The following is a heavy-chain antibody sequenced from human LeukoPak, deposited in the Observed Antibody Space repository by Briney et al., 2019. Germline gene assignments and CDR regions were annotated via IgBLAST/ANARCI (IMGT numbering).Heavy chain of an antibody. V-gene: IGHV3-23*01. CDR1: GFTFSSYA. CDR3: AKDWAPYYYDSSGYFGY. Sequence: GALRLSCAASGFTFSSYAVSWVRQAPGKGLEWVSAISGSGGSTYYADSVKGRFTISRDNSKNTLYLQMNSLRAEDTAVYYCAKDWAPYYYDSSGYFGYWGQGTLVTVSS. D-gene: IGHD3-22*01. CDR2: ISGSGGST. J-gene: IGHJ4*02.